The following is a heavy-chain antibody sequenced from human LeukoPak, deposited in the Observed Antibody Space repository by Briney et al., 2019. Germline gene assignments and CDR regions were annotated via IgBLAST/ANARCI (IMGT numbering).Heavy chain of an antibody. CDR2: IIPIFGTA. D-gene: IGHD6-6*01. CDR1: GGTFGSYA. J-gene: IGHJ5*02. CDR3: ARGRIAARPVGWFDP. V-gene: IGHV1-69*05. Sequence: GASVKVSCKASGGTFGSYAISWVRQAPGQGLEWMGRIIPIFGTANYAQKFQGRVTITTDESTSTAYMELSSLRSEDTAVYYCARGRIAARPVGWFDPWGQGTLVTVSS.